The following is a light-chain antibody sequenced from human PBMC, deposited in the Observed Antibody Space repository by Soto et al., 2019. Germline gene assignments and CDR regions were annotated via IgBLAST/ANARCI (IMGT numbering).Light chain of an antibody. CDR3: SSYAGTDNFYF. V-gene: IGLV2-8*01. CDR1: SSDVGGYNY. Sequence: QSALTQPHSASGSPGQSVTISCTGTSSDVGGYNYVSWYQQHPGKAPKLMIYEVTKRPSGVPDRFSGSKSASSASLTDSGLQAEHEADYYCSSYAGTDNFYFFGTGTKLTLL. J-gene: IGLJ1*01. CDR2: EVT.